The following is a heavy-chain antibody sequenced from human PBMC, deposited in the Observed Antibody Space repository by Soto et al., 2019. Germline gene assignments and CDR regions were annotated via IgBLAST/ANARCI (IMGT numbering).Heavy chain of an antibody. V-gene: IGHV3-49*04. Sequence: GGSLRLSCAASGFSFSSLAMSWVRQAPGKGLEWVGLIRNQTYSGATEYAASMKGRFTISRDDSKNIAYLQMNSLKTEDSAVYYCTRAESPNIAYFFDYWGQGTLVTVSS. CDR2: IRNQTYSGAT. J-gene: IGHJ4*02. CDR3: TRAESPNIAYFFDY. CDR1: GFSFSSLA.